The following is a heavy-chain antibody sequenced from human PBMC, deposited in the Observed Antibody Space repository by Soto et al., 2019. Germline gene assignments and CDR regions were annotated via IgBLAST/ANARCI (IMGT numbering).Heavy chain of an antibody. CDR2: INAGNGNT. CDR3: ARGASPLIDY. V-gene: IGHV1-3*01. CDR1: GYTFTSYA. J-gene: IGHJ4*02. D-gene: IGHD1-26*01. Sequence: QVQLVQSGAEVKKPGASVKVSCKASGYTFTSYAMHWVRQSPGQRLEWMGWINAGNGNTKYSQKFQGRVTITRDTSASTAYMELSSRRSEDTAVYYCARGASPLIDYWGQGTLVTVSS.